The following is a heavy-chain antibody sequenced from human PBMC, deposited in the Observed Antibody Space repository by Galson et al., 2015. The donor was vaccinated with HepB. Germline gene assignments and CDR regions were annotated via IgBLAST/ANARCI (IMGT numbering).Heavy chain of an antibody. CDR3: VKVLEGVWYFGL. CDR2: ISSNGDTT. J-gene: IGHJ2*01. Sequence: SLRLSCAASGFTISGYALHWVRQAPGKGLEYVSAISSNGDTTYYADSVKGRFTISKDNSKNTLYLQMSSLRAEDTAMYYCVKVLEGVWYFGLWGRGTLVIVSS. D-gene: IGHD3-16*01. CDR1: GFTISGYA. V-gene: IGHV3-64D*06.